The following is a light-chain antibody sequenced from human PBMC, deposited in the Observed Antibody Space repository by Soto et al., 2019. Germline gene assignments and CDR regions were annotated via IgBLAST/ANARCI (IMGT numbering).Light chain of an antibody. CDR2: WAS. J-gene: IGKJ3*01. V-gene: IGKV4-1*01. CDR1: QSVLYSSNNKNC. CDR3: QQCYNTPS. Sequence: DIVMTQSPDSLSVSLGERATINCKSSQSVLYSSNNKNCLAWYQQKPGQSPKLLIYWASTRASGVPDRFSGSGSGTDFTLTISRLQAEDVAVYYCQQCYNTPSFGPGTKVDI.